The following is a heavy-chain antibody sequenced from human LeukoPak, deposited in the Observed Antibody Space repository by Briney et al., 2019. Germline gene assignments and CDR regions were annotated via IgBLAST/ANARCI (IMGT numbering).Heavy chain of an antibody. D-gene: IGHD1-7*01. CDR3: AEDIWAAPTKLELLN. V-gene: IGHV3-9*01. CDR2: ISWNSGSI. CDR1: GFTFDDYA. J-gene: IGHJ4*02. Sequence: PGGSLRLSCAASGFTFDDYAMHWVRQAPGKGLEWVSGISWNSGSIDYADSVKGRFTISRDNAKNSLHLQMNSLRAEDTALYYCAEDIWAAPTKLELLNWGQGTLVTVSS.